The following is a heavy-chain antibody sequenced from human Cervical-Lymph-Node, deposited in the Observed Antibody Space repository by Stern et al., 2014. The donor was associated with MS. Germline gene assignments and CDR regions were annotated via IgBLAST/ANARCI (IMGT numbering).Heavy chain of an antibody. D-gene: IGHD6-19*01. CDR2: IIPIFGTA. CDR1: GGTFSSYA. V-gene: IGHV1-69*06. Sequence: QVQLGQSGAEVKKPGSSVKVSCKASGGTFSSYAISWVRQAPGQGLEWMGGIIPIFGTANYAQKFQDRDTITADKSTSTAYMERSSLRSEDTAVYYCARGEKQWLSRWDYWGQGTLVTVSS. J-gene: IGHJ4*02. CDR3: ARGEKQWLSRWDY.